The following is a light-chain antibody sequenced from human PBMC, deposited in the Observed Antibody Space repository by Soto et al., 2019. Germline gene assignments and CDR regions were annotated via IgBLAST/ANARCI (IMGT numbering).Light chain of an antibody. CDR2: EVS. J-gene: IGLJ3*02. CDR3: TSFTPISTWV. CDR1: SSDVGGYNY. V-gene: IGLV2-14*01. Sequence: QSALTQPASVSGSPGQSITISCTGTSSDVGGYNYVSWFQQHPGKAPKLKIYEVSNRPSGVSNRFSGSKSGNTASLTISEIQAEDEADYYCTSFTPISTWVFGGGTQLTVL.